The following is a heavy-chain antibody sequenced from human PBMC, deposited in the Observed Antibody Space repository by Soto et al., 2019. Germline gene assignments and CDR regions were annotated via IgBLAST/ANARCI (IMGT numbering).Heavy chain of an antibody. D-gene: IGHD6-13*01. CDR2: ISYDGSNK. CDR3: AKVEAAAGYYYYGMDV. Sequence: QVQLVESGGGVVQPGRSLRLSCAASGFTFSSYGMHWVRQAPGKGLEWVAVISYDGSNKYYADSVKGRFTISRDNSKNALYLQMNSLRAEDTAVYYCAKVEAAAGYYYYGMDVWGQGTTVTVSS. J-gene: IGHJ6*02. V-gene: IGHV3-30*18. CDR1: GFTFSSYG.